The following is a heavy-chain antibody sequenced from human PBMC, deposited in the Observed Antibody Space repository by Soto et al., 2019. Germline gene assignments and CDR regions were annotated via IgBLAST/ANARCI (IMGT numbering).Heavy chain of an antibody. CDR2: INHSGST. CDR3: ARGWGERYFDWPFIDY. Sequence: PSETLSLTCAVYGGSFSGYYWSWIRQPPGKGLEWIGEINHSGSTNYNPSLKSRVTISVDTSKNQFSLKLNSVTAADTAVYYCARGWGERYFDWPFIDYWGQGTLVTVSS. CDR1: GGSFSGYY. J-gene: IGHJ4*02. D-gene: IGHD3-9*01. V-gene: IGHV4-34*01.